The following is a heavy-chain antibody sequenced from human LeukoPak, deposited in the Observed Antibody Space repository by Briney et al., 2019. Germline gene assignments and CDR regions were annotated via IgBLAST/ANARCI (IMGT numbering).Heavy chain of an antibody. CDR2: ISTQSGDT. CDR3: ARGAYGDI. V-gene: IGHV1-18*01. CDR1: GYTLTSYG. Sequence: GASVKVSCEAFGYTLTSYGFNWMRQAPGQGLEWMGWISTQSGDTNYAQKVQGRLTLTADRSTNTAYMELRSLRSDDTAVYYCARGAYGDIWGQGTMVTVSS. J-gene: IGHJ4*02. D-gene: IGHD3-9*01.